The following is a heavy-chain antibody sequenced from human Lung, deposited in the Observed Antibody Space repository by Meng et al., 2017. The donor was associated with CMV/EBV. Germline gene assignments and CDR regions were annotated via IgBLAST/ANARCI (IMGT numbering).Heavy chain of an antibody. CDR3: ATDLYYDDSGLRDY. CDR2: IISEADGGTT. Sequence: GFTFSNAWMSWVRQAPGKGLEWVGRIISEADGGTTHHAAPVKGRFTISRDDSKNTLYLQMNSLKTEDTAMYYCATDLYYDDSGLRDYWGRGTLVTSPQ. V-gene: IGHV3-15*01. CDR1: GFTFSNAW. D-gene: IGHD3-22*01. J-gene: IGHJ4*02.